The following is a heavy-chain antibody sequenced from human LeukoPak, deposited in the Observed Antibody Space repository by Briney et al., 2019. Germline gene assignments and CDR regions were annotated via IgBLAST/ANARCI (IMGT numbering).Heavy chain of an antibody. CDR1: GGSISSYY. CDR3: ARVISSSPYYYYYMDV. V-gene: IGHV4-4*07. CDR2: IYTSGST. Sequence: SETLSLTCTVSGGSISSYYWSWIRQPAGKGLEWIGRIYTSGSTNYNPSLKSRVTMSVDTSKNQFSLKLSSVTAADTAVYYCARVISSSPYYYYYMDVWGKGTTVTVSS. D-gene: IGHD6-6*01. J-gene: IGHJ6*03.